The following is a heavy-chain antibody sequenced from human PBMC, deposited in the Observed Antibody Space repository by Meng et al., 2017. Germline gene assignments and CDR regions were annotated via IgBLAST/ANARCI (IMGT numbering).Heavy chain of an antibody. CDR3: ARGLNDYVWGSYRHFDY. V-gene: IGHV1-2*06. J-gene: IGHJ4*02. CDR2: INPNSGGT. CDR1: GYTCPGCY. D-gene: IGHD3-16*02. Sequence: VQVVHGGDEVAMPGDSWQALCKASGYTCPGCYMHGVQQRPGQGLGWMGRINPNSGGTNYAQKFQGRVTMTRDTSISTAYMELSSLRSEDTAVYYCARGLNDYVWGSYRHFDYWGQGTLVTVSS.